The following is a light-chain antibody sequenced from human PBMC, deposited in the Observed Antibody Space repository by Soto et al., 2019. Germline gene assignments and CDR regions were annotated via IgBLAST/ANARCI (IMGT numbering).Light chain of an antibody. V-gene: IGKV1-9*01. Sequence: DIQLTQSPSFLSASVGDRVTITCRASQGISSYLAWYQQKPGKAPKLLIYAASTLHSGVPSRFSGSGSGTEFTLPISSLQPEDFATYYCQQLNSYSYTFGQGTKLEIK. CDR1: QGISSY. J-gene: IGKJ2*01. CDR3: QQLNSYSYT. CDR2: AAS.